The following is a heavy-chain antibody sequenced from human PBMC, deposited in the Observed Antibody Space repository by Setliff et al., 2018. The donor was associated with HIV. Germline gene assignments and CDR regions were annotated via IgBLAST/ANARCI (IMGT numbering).Heavy chain of an antibody. Sequence: TLSLTCTVSGGSISSYYWSWIRQPPGKGLEWIGYIYTSGSTNYNPSLKSRVTISVDTSKNQFSLKLSPVTAADTAVYYCARDGIAAAWGFDYWGQGTLVTVSS. D-gene: IGHD6-13*01. CDR1: GGSISSYY. CDR2: IYTSGST. V-gene: IGHV4-4*08. CDR3: ARDGIAAAWGFDY. J-gene: IGHJ4*02.